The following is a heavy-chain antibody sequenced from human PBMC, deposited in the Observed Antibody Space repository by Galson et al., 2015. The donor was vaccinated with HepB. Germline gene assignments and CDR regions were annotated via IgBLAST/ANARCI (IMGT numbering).Heavy chain of an antibody. CDR1: GYTFSSYA. D-gene: IGHD4-23*01. J-gene: IGHJ5*02. CDR3: ARWVNNWLDP. V-gene: IGHV7-4-1*02. Sequence: SVKVSCKASGYTFSSYAMNWVRQAPGQGLEWMGWINTNTGKPTYAQDFTGRFVFSLDTSVSTAYLQISSLKAEDTAVYYCARWVNNWLDPWGQGTLVTVSS. CDR2: INTNTGKP.